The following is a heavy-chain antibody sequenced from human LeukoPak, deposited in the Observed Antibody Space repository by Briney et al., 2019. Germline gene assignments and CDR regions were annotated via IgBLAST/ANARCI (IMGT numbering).Heavy chain of an antibody. J-gene: IGHJ4*02. CDR2: IKQDGSEK. CDR1: GFTFSSYW. V-gene: IGHV3-7*01. CDR3: ARVGGRYSPLGY. D-gene: IGHD3-16*02. Sequence: GGPLRLSCAASGFTFSSYWMSWVRQAPGKGLEWVANIKQDGSEKYYVDSVKGRFTISRDNDKNSLFLQMTSLRAEDTAVYYCARVGGRYSPLGYWGQGTLVTVSS.